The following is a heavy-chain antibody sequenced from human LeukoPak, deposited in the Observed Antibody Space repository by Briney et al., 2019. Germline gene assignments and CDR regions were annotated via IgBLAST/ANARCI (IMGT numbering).Heavy chain of an antibody. D-gene: IGHD6-19*01. Sequence: PGGSLRLSCAASGFTFSSYDMHWVRQAPGKGLEWVALISYDGSNKYYADSVEGRFTISRDNSKNTLYLQMNSLRAEDTAVYYCAKDEYSSGCYYFDYGGQGTLVTVSS. V-gene: IGHV3-30*18. J-gene: IGHJ4*02. CDR3: AKDEYSSGCYYFDY. CDR2: ISYDGSNK. CDR1: GFTFSSYD.